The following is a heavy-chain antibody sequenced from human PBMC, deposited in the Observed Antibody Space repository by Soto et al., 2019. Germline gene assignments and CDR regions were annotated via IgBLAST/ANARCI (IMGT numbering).Heavy chain of an antibody. J-gene: IGHJ3*02. CDR3: ASLEQQLEGDAFDI. D-gene: IGHD6-13*01. Sequence: ASVEVSCKASGGTFSSYAISWVRQAPGQGLEWMGGIIPIFGTANYAQKFQGRVTITADESTSTAYMQLSNLRSEDTAVYSCASLEQQLEGDAFDIWGQGTMVTVSS. CDR1: GGTFSSYA. V-gene: IGHV1-69*13. CDR2: IIPIFGTA.